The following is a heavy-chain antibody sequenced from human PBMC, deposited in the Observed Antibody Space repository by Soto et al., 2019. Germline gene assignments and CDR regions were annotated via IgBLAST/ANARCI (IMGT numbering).Heavy chain of an antibody. CDR2: ISGSGGST. D-gene: IGHD4-17*01. Sequence: EAQLLESGGGLVQPGGSLRLSCAASGFTFSSYAMSWVRQAPGKGLEWVSAISGSGGSTYYADSVKGRFTISRDNSKNTLYLQMNSLRAEDTAVYYCANLYGDYEGGYWGQGTLVTVSS. CDR1: GFTFSSYA. J-gene: IGHJ4*02. CDR3: ANLYGDYEGGY. V-gene: IGHV3-23*01.